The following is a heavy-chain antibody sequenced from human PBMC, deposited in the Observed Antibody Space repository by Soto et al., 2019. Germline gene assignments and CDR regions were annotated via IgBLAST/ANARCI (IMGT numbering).Heavy chain of an antibody. V-gene: IGHV1-3*01. D-gene: IGHD3-9*01. Sequence: ASVKVSCKASGYTFTSYAKHWVRQAPGQRLEWMGWINAGNGNTKYSQKFQGRVTITRDTSASTAYMELSSLRSEDTAVYYCARDSPEVYFGKYLDYYYMDVWGKGTTVTVSS. CDR3: ARDSPEVYFGKYLDYYYMDV. CDR2: INAGNGNT. CDR1: GYTFTSYA. J-gene: IGHJ6*03.